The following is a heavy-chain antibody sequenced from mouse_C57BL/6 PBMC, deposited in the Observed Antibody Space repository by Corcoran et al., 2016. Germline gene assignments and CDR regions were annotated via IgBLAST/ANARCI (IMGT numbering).Heavy chain of an antibody. Sequence: QIQLVQSGPELKKPGETVKISCKATGYTFTTYGMSWVKQAPGKGLKWMGWINTYSGVPTYADDFKGRFAFSLVTSASTAYLQINNLKNEDTATYFCAREYYSNYDAMDYWGQGTSVTVSS. D-gene: IGHD2-5*01. J-gene: IGHJ4*01. CDR3: AREYYSNYDAMDY. CDR1: GYTFTTYG. V-gene: IGHV9-3*01. CDR2: INTYSGVP.